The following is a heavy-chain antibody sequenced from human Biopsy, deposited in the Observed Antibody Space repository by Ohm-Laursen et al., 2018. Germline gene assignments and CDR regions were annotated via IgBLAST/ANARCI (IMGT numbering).Heavy chain of an antibody. V-gene: IGHV3-21*06. D-gene: IGHD3-10*01. CDR2: ISASSSYI. Sequence: GFLRLSCAASGFTFSSYAMNWVRQAPGKGLEWVSSISASSSYIYYADSVKGRFTVSRDNTKNTLYLQMNSLRAADTAIYFCATELLPPGVGGPWLDSGGQGTPVTVSS. CDR1: GFTFSSYA. J-gene: IGHJ5*01. CDR3: ATELLPPGVGGPWLDS.